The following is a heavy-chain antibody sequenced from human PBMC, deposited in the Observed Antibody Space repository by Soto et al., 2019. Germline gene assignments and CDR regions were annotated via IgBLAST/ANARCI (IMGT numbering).Heavy chain of an antibody. V-gene: IGHV4-30-2*01. D-gene: IGHD3-10*01. CDR1: GGSISSGGYS. Sequence: PSDTLCLTCAVSGGSISSGGYSWSWIRQPPGKGLEWIGYIYHSGSTYYNPSLKSRVTISVDRSKNQFSLKLSSVTAADTAVYDWSRGGSGSSPNNDDVDIRGKGPIVT. CDR2: IYHSGST. CDR3: SRGGSGSSPNNDDVDI. J-gene: IGHJ3*02.